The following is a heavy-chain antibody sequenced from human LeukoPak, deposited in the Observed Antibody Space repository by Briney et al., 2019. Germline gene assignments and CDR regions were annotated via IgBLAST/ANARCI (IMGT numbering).Heavy chain of an antibody. D-gene: IGHD3-10*01. V-gene: IGHV3-53*01. CDR1: GFTVSSNY. J-gene: IGHJ6*03. Sequence: PGGSLRLSCAASGFTVSSNYMSWVRQAPGKGLEWVSIMYSGGDTYYADSVKGRFTISRDNSKNTLYLQMDTLRAEDTAVYFCARGGHYYYYYMDVWGKGTTVTISS. CDR2: MYSGGDT. CDR3: ARGGHYYYYYMDV.